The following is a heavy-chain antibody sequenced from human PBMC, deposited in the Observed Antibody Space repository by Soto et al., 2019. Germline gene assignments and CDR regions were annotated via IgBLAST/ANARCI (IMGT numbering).Heavy chain of an antibody. CDR1: GFTFSSYS. J-gene: IGHJ6*02. CDR2: ISSTGLTL. CDR3: VRIAVVAATRSRVLDV. Sequence: GGSLRLSCAASGFTFSSYSMNWVRQAPGKGLEWVSYISSTGLTLNYADSVKGRFTVSRDNAKNSLDLQMNSLRDEDTALYYCVRIAVVAATRSRVLDVWGQGTTVTVSS. D-gene: IGHD2-15*01. V-gene: IGHV3-48*02.